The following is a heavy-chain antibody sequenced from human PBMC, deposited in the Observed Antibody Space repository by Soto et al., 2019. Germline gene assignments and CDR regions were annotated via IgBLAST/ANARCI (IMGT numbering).Heavy chain of an antibody. CDR1: GYTFTTSG. CDR2: ISTYNGNT. D-gene: IGHD3-10*01. Sequence: ASVKVSCKASGYTFTTSGITWVRQAPGQGLEWMGWISTYNGNTNYAQRLKGRVTLSTDKFTSTVYMEVRSLRSEDTAVYYCARGYTYRSIYYFDYWGQGTQVTVSS. J-gene: IGHJ4*02. V-gene: IGHV1-18*01. CDR3: ARGYTYRSIYYFDY.